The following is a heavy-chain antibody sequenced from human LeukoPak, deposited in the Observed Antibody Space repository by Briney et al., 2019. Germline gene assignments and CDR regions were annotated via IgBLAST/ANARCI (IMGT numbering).Heavy chain of an antibody. D-gene: IGHD6-6*01. CDR2: MNPNSGNT. CDR3: ARVRVAARLGGFDP. CDR1: GYTFTSYD. J-gene: IGHJ5*02. V-gene: IGHV1-8*01. Sequence: ASVKVSCKASGYTFTSYDINWVRQATGQGLEWMGWMNPNSGNTGYAQKFQGRVTMTRNISISTAYMELSSLRSEDTAVYYCARVRVAARLGGFDPWGQGTLVTVSS.